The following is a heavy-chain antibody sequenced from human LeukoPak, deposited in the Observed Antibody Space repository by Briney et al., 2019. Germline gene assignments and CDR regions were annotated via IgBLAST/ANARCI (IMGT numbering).Heavy chain of an antibody. D-gene: IGHD3-10*01. Sequence: PGGSLRLSCAASGFTFNSYWKHWVRHAPGKGLVWVSRMSGDGRSTSYADSVKGRFTISRDNAKNTLYLQMDSLRSEDTAVYYCASGYYGSGSYLTPWGQGTLVTVSS. CDR2: MSGDGRST. CDR1: GFTFNSYW. CDR3: ASGYYGSGSYLTP. V-gene: IGHV3-74*01. J-gene: IGHJ5*02.